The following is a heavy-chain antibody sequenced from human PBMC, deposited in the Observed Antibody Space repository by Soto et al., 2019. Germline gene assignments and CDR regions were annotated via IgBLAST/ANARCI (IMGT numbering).Heavy chain of an antibody. V-gene: IGHV4-59*01. CDR3: ARGEAYGDGY. J-gene: IGHJ4*02. D-gene: IGHD4-17*01. Sequence: SETLSLTCTVSGGSISSYYWSWIRQPPGKGLEWIGYMYNTGSTIYNPSLKSRVTISVDTSKNQFSLKLNSVTAADTAVYYCARGEAYGDGYWGQRTPVTVSS. CDR2: MYNTGST. CDR1: GGSISSYY.